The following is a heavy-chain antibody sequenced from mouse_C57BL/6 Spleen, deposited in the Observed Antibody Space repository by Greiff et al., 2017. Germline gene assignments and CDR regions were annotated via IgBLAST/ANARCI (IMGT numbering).Heavy chain of an antibody. CDR1: GYTFTSDG. Sequence: EVQLQQSGAELVRPGSSVKMSCKTSGYTFTSDGINWVKQRPGQGLEWIGYFYIGNGYTEYNEKFKGKATLTSDTSSNTSYMQLNSLTSENSSIYICARSHASHRNRWYFDVWGTGTTVTVSS. D-gene: IGHD2-14*01. V-gene: IGHV1-58*01. CDR3: ARSHASHRNRWYFDV. J-gene: IGHJ1*03. CDR2: FYIGNGYT.